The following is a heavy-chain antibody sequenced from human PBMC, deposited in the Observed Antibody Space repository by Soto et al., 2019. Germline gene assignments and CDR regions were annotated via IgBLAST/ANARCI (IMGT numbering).Heavy chain of an antibody. CDR2: ISAHNDNT. CDR1: GYTFTSYG. Sequence: QVNLVQSGAEVRKPGASVKVSCKGSGYTFTSYGIAWVRQAPGQGLEWMGWISAHNDNTNYAQKVQGRVTVHGDTSTSTAYMELRNLRSDDTAVYYCARGRDGDYWGQGALVTVSS. D-gene: IGHD6-6*01. CDR3: ARGRDGDY. V-gene: IGHV1-18*01. J-gene: IGHJ4*02.